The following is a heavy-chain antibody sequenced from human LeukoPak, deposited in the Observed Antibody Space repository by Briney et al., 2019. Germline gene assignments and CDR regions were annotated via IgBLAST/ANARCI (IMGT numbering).Heavy chain of an antibody. Sequence: GSSVKVSCKASGGTFSSYAISWVRQAPGQGLEWMGRIIPILGIANYAQKFQGRVTITADKSTSTAYMELSSLRSEDTAVYYCAREIRTYYYDSSGYYYPYWGQGTLVTVSS. CDR3: AREIRTYYYDSSGYYYPY. D-gene: IGHD3-22*01. CDR2: IIPILGIA. J-gene: IGHJ4*02. V-gene: IGHV1-69*04. CDR1: GGTFSSYA.